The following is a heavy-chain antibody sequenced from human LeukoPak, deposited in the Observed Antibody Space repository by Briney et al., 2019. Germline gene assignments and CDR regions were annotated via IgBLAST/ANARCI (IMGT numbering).Heavy chain of an antibody. Sequence: GGSLRLSCAASGFTFSSYAMSWVRQAPGKGLEWVSGISASGGATYSAESVKGWFTISRDNSKNTLYLQMNSLRVDDTAVYYCATISGNFDYLDYWGQGTLVTVSS. V-gene: IGHV3-23*01. CDR1: GFTFSSYA. CDR2: ISASGGAT. J-gene: IGHJ4*02. CDR3: ATISGNFDYLDY. D-gene: IGHD1-26*01.